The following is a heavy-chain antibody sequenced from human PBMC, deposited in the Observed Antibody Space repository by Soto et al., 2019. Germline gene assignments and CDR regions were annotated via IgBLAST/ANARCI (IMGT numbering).Heavy chain of an antibody. CDR3: ARALFPDVDIYAMDV. Sequence: GGSLRLSCAASGFTFRDHAMHWVRQAPGKGREWLAIIWNDGSNKFYAGSVQGRFTIARDNSKNTVYLQTNTLSAEDTAVYYCARALFPDVDIYAMDVWGQGTTVTV. CDR2: IWNDGSNK. J-gene: IGHJ6*02. D-gene: IGHD5-12*01. V-gene: IGHV3-33*01. CDR1: GFTFRDHA.